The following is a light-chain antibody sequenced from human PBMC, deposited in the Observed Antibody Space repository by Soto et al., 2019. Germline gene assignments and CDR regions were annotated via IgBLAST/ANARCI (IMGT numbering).Light chain of an antibody. CDR2: AAS. V-gene: IGKV1-9*01. CDR3: QQYNSYPWT. CDR1: QGIGSY. Sequence: DIQLTQSPSFLSASLGDRVTITCRASQGIGSYLAWYQQKPGKAPRLLIYAASTLQSGVPSRFSGSGSDTEFTLTISSLQPEDFATYYCQQYNSYPWTFGQGTKVDIK. J-gene: IGKJ1*01.